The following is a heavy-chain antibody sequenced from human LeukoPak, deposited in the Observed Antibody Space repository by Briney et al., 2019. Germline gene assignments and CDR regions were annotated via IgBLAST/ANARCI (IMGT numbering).Heavy chain of an antibody. Sequence: ASVNVSCKASGYTFTSYGISWVRQAPGQGLEWMGWISSYNGNTNYVQKLQGRVTMPTDTSTSTAYVEPRSLRSDATSVYCCAKETTPGDYWGPRTLVTVSS. V-gene: IGHV1-18*01. D-gene: IGHD2-15*01. CDR3: AKETTPGDY. CDR1: GYTFTSYG. CDR2: ISSYNGNT. J-gene: IGHJ4*02.